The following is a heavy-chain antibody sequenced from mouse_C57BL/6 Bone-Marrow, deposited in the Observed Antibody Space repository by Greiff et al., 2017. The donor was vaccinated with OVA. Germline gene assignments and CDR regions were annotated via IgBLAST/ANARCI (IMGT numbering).Heavy chain of an antibody. Sequence: VQLQQPGAELVKPGASVKLSCKASGYTFTSYWMHWVKQRPGQGLEWIGMIHPNSGSTNYNEKFKSKATLTVDKSSSTAYMQLSSLTSEDSAVYYCARSGYDYEPAWFAYWGQGTLVTVSA. CDR3: ARSGYDYEPAWFAY. CDR2: IHPNSGST. V-gene: IGHV1-64*01. D-gene: IGHD2-4*01. CDR1: GYTFTSYW. J-gene: IGHJ3*01.